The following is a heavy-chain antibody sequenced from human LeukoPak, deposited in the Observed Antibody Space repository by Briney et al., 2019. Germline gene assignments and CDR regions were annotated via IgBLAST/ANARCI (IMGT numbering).Heavy chain of an antibody. Sequence: GGSLRLSCAASGFTFTNYWMSWVRQAPGKGLELVANIKQDRSEKYYVDSVKGRFTISRDNAKNSLYLQTNSLRVEDTAMYYCASLSGVWDTGDKKWFDPWGQGTLVTVSS. CDR1: GFTFTNYW. D-gene: IGHD2-8*02. V-gene: IGHV3-7*01. CDR2: IKQDRSEK. J-gene: IGHJ5*02. CDR3: ASLSGVWDTGDKKWFDP.